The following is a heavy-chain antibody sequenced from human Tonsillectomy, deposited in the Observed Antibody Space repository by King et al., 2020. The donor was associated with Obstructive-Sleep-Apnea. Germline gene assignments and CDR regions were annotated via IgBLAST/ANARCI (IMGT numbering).Heavy chain of an antibody. CDR3: AKPTSNYDFWSGFDY. Sequence: VQLVESGGGVVQPGTSLRLSCTASGFTFSTSGMHCVRQAPGKGLAWVSFIRYDGSNMFYAYSVKGRFTVSSDNSKNTLYLQMNSLRAEDTALYYCAKPTSNYDFWSGFDYWGQGTLVTVFS. CDR2: IRYDGSNM. CDR1: GFTFSTSG. V-gene: IGHV3-30*02. J-gene: IGHJ4*02. D-gene: IGHD3-3*01.